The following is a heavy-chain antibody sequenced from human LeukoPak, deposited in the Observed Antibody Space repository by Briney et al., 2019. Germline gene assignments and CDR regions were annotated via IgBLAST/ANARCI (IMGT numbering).Heavy chain of an antibody. J-gene: IGHJ4*02. V-gene: IGHV3-53*01. CDR2: IYTSGAT. Sequence: GGSLRLSCAASGFTVSTNYVTWVRQAPGKGLEWVSVIYTSGATYYADSVKGRFTISRDNAKNSLYLQMNSLRAEDTAVYYCVRIRPYYDSSGYLDYWGQGTLVTVSS. CDR1: GFTVSTNY. CDR3: VRIRPYYDSSGYLDY. D-gene: IGHD3-22*01.